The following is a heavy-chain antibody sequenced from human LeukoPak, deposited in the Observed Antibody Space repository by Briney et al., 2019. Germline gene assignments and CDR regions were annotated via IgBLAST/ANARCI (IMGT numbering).Heavy chain of an antibody. Sequence: KASETLSLTCAVYGGSFSGYYWSWIRQPPGKGLEWIGEIHHSGNTNYNPSLKSRVTISVDTSKNQFSLKLSSVTAADTAVYYCARGLLVGATFDYWGQGTLVTVSS. CDR1: GGSFSGYY. D-gene: IGHD1-26*01. V-gene: IGHV4-34*01. CDR3: ARGLLVGATFDY. J-gene: IGHJ4*02. CDR2: IHHSGNT.